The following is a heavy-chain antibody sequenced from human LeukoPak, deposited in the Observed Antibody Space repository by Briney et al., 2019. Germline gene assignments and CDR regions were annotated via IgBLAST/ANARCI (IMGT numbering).Heavy chain of an antibody. CDR3: AREQDLDY. Sequence: GGSLRLSCAASGFTFSSYSMNWVRQAPGKGLEWVSYISSSSSTIYYADSVKGRFTISRDNAKSSLYLQMNSLRAEDTAVYYCAREQDLDYWGQGTLVTVSS. CDR1: GFTFSSYS. CDR2: ISSSSSTI. V-gene: IGHV3-48*01. J-gene: IGHJ4*02.